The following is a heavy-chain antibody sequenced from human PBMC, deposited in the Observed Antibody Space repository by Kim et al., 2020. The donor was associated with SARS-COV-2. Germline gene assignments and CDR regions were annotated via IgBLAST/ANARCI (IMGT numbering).Heavy chain of an antibody. Sequence: GGSLRLSCTASGFTFSAFWMHWVRQAPGKEPEWLSRINGDGTTVNYADSVKGRFTMSRDNAGNTLYLQMHSLRAEDTAVYYCATHRSGGIDAVDIWGQGTLVPVS. CDR2: INGDGTTV. CDR1: GFTFSAFW. D-gene: IGHD3-22*01. J-gene: IGHJ3*02. V-gene: IGHV3-74*01. CDR3: ATHRSGGIDAVDI.